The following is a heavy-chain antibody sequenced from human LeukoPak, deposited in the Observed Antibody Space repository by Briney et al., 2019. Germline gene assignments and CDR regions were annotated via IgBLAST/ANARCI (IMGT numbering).Heavy chain of an antibody. D-gene: IGHD3-10*01. Sequence: PGESLKISFKGSGYSFTSYWIGWVRQMPGKGLEWMGIMWPGDSDTRYSPSFEGQVTISADKSISTAYLQWSSLKASDTAIYYYVSPRSGVGIDYWGQGTLVTVSS. CDR3: VSPRSGVGIDY. CDR1: GYSFTSYW. CDR2: MWPGDSDT. J-gene: IGHJ4*02. V-gene: IGHV5-51*01.